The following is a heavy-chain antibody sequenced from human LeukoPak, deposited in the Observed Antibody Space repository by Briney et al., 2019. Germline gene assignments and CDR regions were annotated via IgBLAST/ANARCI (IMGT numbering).Heavy chain of an antibody. V-gene: IGHV5-10-1*04. J-gene: IGHJ4*02. CDR2: IDPSDSYT. CDR3: ARATIMGATQSPFDY. Sequence: GESLKISCKGSGYRFTSHWINWVRQMPGKGLEWMGRIDPSDSYTNYSPSFQGQVTISADKSISTAYLQWSSLKASDTAVYYCARATIMGATQSPFDYWGQGTLVTVSS. CDR1: GYRFTSHW. D-gene: IGHD1-26*01.